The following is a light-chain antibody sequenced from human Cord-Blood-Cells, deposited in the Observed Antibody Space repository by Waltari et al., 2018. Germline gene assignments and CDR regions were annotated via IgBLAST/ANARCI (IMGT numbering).Light chain of an antibody. Sequence: EIVLPQSPGTLSLSPGERATLSCRASQSVSSSYLAWYQQKPGQAPRLLIYGASSRATGIPDRLSGSGSGTDFTLTISRLEPEDFAVYYCQQYGSSPPMYTFGQGTKLEIK. CDR3: QQYGSSPPMYT. J-gene: IGKJ2*01. V-gene: IGKV3-20*01. CDR1: QSVSSSY. CDR2: GAS.